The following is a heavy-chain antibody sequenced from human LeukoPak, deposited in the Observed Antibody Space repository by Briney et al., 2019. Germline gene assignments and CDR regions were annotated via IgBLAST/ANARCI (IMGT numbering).Heavy chain of an antibody. CDR1: GYTLTELS. Sequence: ASVKVSCKVSGYTLTELSMHWVRQAPGKGLEGMGGFDPEDGETIYAQKFQGRVTMTEDTSTGTAYMELSSLRSEDTAVYYCATDYYDSSGYYHDAFDIWGQGTMVTVSS. CDR3: ATDYYDSSGYYHDAFDI. D-gene: IGHD3-22*01. J-gene: IGHJ3*02. CDR2: FDPEDGET. V-gene: IGHV1-24*01.